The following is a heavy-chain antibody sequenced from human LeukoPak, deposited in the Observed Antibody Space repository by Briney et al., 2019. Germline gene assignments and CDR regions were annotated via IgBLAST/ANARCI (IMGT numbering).Heavy chain of an antibody. CDR1: RFTFDDYG. D-gene: IGHD5-12*01. CDR3: ARDGGSGYDYVGEN. CDR2: INWNGGST. V-gene: IGHV3-20*04. Sequence: GGSLRPSCAASRFTFDDYGMSWLRQAPGKGLEWVSGINWNGGSTGYADSVKGRFTISRDNAKNSLYLQMNSLRAEDTALYYCARDGGSGYDYVGENWGQGTLVTVSS. J-gene: IGHJ4*02.